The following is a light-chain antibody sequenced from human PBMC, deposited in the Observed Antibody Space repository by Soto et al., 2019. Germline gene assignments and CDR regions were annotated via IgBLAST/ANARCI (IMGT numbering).Light chain of an antibody. V-gene: IGLV1-36*01. CDR3: ATWDDSLNGVV. J-gene: IGLJ2*01. CDR2: YDD. Sequence: QSVLTQPPSVSAAPGQRVTISCSGSSSNIGNNAVNWYQQVPGKSPKLLIYYDDLLSSGGSDRFSGSKSGTSASLAISGLQSEDEADYYCATWDDSLNGVVFGGGTKLTVL. CDR1: SSNIGNNA.